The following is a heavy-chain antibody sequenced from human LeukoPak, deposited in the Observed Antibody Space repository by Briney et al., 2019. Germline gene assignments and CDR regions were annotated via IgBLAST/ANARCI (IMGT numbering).Heavy chain of an antibody. Sequence: GRCLRLSCAASGFTFSTYSMNWVRQAPGKWLERVSYISSSSSTIYYADSVKGRFTISRDNAKNSLFLQMNSLRDDDTAVYYCARPRYCSGGSCYLSDWGQGTLVTVSS. CDR3: ARPRYCSGGSCYLSD. V-gene: IGHV3-48*02. CDR1: GFTFSTYS. J-gene: IGHJ4*02. D-gene: IGHD2-15*01. CDR2: ISSSSSTI.